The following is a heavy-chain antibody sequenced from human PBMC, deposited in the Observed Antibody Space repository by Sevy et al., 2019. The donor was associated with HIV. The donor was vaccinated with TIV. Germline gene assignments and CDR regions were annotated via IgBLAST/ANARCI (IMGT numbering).Heavy chain of an antibody. CDR3: VRGPNCGVGGCQQISPYCLDV. CDR2: IRNRPNSYTT. J-gene: IGHJ6*03. D-gene: IGHD2-21*01. CDR1: GFTFSDHY. V-gene: IGHV3-72*01. Sequence: GGSLRLSCAASGFTFSDHYVDWVRQAPGKGLEWVGRIRNRPNSYTTEYAASVEGRFTISRDDPKNSLYLQMNSLKTEDSAVYYCVRGPNCGVGGCQQISPYCLDVWGKGATVTVSS.